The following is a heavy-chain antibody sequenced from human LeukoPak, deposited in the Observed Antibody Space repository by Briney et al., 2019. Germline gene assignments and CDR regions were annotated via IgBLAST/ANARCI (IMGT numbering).Heavy chain of an antibody. V-gene: IGHV3-9*01. D-gene: IGHD2-2*01. CDR3: ARGGVPAASAHFDY. CDR1: GFTFDDYA. J-gene: IGHJ4*02. Sequence: PGGSLRLSCAASGFTFDDYAMHWVRQAPGKGLEWVSGISWNSGSIGYADSVKGRFTISRDNAKNSLYLQMNSLRAEDTAVYYCARGGVPAASAHFDYWGQGTLVTVSS. CDR2: ISWNSGSI.